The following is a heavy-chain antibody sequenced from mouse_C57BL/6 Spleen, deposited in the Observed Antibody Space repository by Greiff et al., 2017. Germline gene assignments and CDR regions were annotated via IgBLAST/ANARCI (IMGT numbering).Heavy chain of an antibody. CDR2: IYPGSGNT. V-gene: IGHV1-76*01. CDR3: ARGAYDGAFDY. Sequence: QVQLKESGAELVRPGASVKLSCKASGYTFTGYGISWVKQRPGQGLEWIAGIYPGSGNTYYNEKFKGKATLTAEKSSSTAYMQLSSLTSEDSAVYFCARGAYDGAFDYWGQGTTLTVSS. J-gene: IGHJ2*01. CDR1: GYTFTGYG. D-gene: IGHD2-12*01.